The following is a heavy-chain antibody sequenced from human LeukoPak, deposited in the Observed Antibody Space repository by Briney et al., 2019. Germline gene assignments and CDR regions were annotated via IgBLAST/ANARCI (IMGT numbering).Heavy chain of an antibody. J-gene: IGHJ4*02. V-gene: IGHV4-4*07. D-gene: IGHD5-24*01. Sequence: PSETLSLTCTVSGGSISSYYWSWIRQPAGKGLEWIGRTYTSGSTNYNPSLKSRVTMSVDTSKNQFSLKLSSVTAADTAVYYCARARDGYNPYYFDYWGQGTLVTVSS. CDR1: GGSISSYY. CDR2: TYTSGST. CDR3: ARARDGYNPYYFDY.